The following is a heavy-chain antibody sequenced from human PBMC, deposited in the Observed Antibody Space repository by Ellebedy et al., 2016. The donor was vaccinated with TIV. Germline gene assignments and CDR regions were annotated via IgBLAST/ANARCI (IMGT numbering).Heavy chain of an antibody. CDR3: ARSRHDCSDGTCYPNWFDP. D-gene: IGHD2-15*01. V-gene: IGHV4-39*01. Sequence: MPSETLSLTCTVSGNSITSANFFWGWIRQPPGKGLEWIGSFYHAGTTHYTPSLKIRATISEDTSKNQFSLRLTSVTAADTAVYYCARSRHDCSDGTCYPNWFDPWGKGTLVTVSS. CDR1: GNSITSANFF. CDR2: FYHAGTT. J-gene: IGHJ5*02.